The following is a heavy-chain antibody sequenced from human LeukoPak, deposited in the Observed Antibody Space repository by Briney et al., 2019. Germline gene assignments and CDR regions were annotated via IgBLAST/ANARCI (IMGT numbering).Heavy chain of an antibody. CDR2: INHSGST. CDR3: AGGGYSSSWSLGYYFDY. V-gene: IGHV4-34*01. Sequence: SETLSLTCAVYGGSFSGYYWSWIRQPPGKGLEWIGEINHSGSTNYNPSLKSRVTISVDTSKNQFSLKLSSVTAADTAVHYCAGGGYSSSWSLGYYFDYWGQGTLVTVSS. D-gene: IGHD6-13*01. J-gene: IGHJ4*02. CDR1: GGSFSGYY.